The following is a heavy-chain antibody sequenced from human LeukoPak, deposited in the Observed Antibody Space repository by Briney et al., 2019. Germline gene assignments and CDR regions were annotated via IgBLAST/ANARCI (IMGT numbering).Heavy chain of an antibody. D-gene: IGHD3-22*01. Sequence: GGSLRLSCAASGFTFDDYGMSWVRQAPGKGLECVSAINWNGGSTGYADSVKGRFTISRDNSKNSLYLQMNSLRAEDMAVYYCARGRGYYYDSSGYTPGGYWGQGTLVTVSS. CDR2: INWNGGST. CDR3: ARGRGYYYDSSGYTPGGY. J-gene: IGHJ4*02. V-gene: IGHV3-20*04. CDR1: GFTFDDYG.